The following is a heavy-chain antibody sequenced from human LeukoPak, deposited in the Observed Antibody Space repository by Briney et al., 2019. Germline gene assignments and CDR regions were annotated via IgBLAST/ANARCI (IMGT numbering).Heavy chain of an antibody. CDR2: IYHSGST. Sequence: PSQTLSLTCAVSGGSISSGGYSWSWIRQPPGKGLEWIGYIYHSGSTYYNPSLKSRVTISVDTSKNQFSLKLSSVTAADTAVYYCARWGGKDHNWFDPWGQGTLVAVSS. J-gene: IGHJ5*02. V-gene: IGHV4-30-2*01. CDR1: GGSISSGGYS. D-gene: IGHD3-16*01. CDR3: ARWGGKDHNWFDP.